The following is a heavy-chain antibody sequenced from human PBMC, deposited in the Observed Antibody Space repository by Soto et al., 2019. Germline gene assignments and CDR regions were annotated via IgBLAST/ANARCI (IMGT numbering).Heavy chain of an antibody. Sequence: EVQLVESGGGLVQPGRSLRLSCAASGFTFDDYAMHWVRQVPGKGLEWVSGINWNSGSIGYGDSVKGRFAISRVNAKTSLHLQMNSLSAEDTAFYYCVKDESINWYSGHFRHWGQGTLVTVSS. CDR3: VKDESINWYSGHFRH. CDR2: INWNSGSI. V-gene: IGHV3-9*01. CDR1: GFTFDDYA. D-gene: IGHD6-13*01. J-gene: IGHJ1*01.